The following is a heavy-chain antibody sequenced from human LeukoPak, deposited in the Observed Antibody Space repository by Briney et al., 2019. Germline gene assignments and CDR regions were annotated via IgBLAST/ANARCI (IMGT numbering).Heavy chain of an antibody. V-gene: IGHV4-34*01. CDR3: ARDDSSGYSFDY. CDR2: INHSGST. J-gene: IGHJ4*02. D-gene: IGHD3-22*01. Sequence: SETLSLTCAVYGGSFSGYYWSWIRQPPGKGLEWIGEINHSGSTNYNPSLKSRVTISVDTSKNQISLKLSSVTAADTAVYYCARDDSSGYSFDYWGQGTLVTVSS. CDR1: GGSFSGYY.